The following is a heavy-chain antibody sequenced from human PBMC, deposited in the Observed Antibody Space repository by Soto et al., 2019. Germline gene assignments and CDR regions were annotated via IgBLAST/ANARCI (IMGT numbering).Heavy chain of an antibody. Sequence: QVQLQESGPGLVKPSETLSLTCTVSGGSISSYYWSWIRQPPGKGLEWSAYIYYSGSTNYNPSLKSRVTITVDTSKTQFSLRLSSVTAADTAVYYCARHQCGGGGCYLDYWGQGTLVTVSS. D-gene: IGHD2-15*01. J-gene: IGHJ4*02. CDR1: GGSISSYY. CDR3: ARHQCGGGGCYLDY. CDR2: IYYSGST. V-gene: IGHV4-59*08.